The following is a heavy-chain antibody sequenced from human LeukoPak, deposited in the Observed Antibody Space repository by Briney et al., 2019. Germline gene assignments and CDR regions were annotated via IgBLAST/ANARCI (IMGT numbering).Heavy chain of an antibody. J-gene: IGHJ4*02. D-gene: IGHD4-17*01. Sequence: GGSLRLSCAASGFTFSSYWMSWVRQAPGKGLEWVANIKQDGSEKYYVDSVKGRFTISRDNAKNSLYLQMNSLRAEDTAVYYRARVDGYGDYAFDYWGQGTLVTVSS. CDR2: IKQDGSEK. V-gene: IGHV3-7*01. CDR1: GFTFSSYW. CDR3: ARVDGYGDYAFDY.